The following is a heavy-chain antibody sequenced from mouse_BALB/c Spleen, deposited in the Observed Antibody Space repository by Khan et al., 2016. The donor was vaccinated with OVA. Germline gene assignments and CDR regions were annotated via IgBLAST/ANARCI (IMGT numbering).Heavy chain of an antibody. CDR1: GYTFTNYG. D-gene: IGHD2-10*01. CDR2: INTYTGEP. CDR3: ASPPYFSYVMVY. V-gene: IGHV9-3-1*01. Sequence: QIQLVQSGPELKKPGETVKISCKASGYTFTNYGMNWVKQAPGKGLKWMGWINTYTGEPTYADDFKGRFAFSLETSASTAYLQINNLKNEDTATCFCASPPYFSYVMVYWGQGTSVTVSS. J-gene: IGHJ4*01.